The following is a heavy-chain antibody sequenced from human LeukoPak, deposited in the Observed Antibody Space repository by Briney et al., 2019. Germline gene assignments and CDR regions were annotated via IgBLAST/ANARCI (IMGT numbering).Heavy chain of an antibody. CDR3: AKDLAVMVRSWFDP. Sequence: GESLRLSCAASGFTFSSYAMSWVRQAPGKGLEWVSAISGSGGSTYYADSVKGRFTISRDNSKNTLYLQMNSLRAEDTAVYYCAKDLAVMVRSWFDPWGQGTLVTVSS. V-gene: IGHV3-23*01. J-gene: IGHJ5*02. CDR1: GFTFSSYA. CDR2: ISGSGGST. D-gene: IGHD3-10*01.